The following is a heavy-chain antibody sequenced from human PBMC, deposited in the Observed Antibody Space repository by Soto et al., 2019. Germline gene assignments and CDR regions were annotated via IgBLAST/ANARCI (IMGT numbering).Heavy chain of an antibody. V-gene: IGHV1-3*01. CDR1: GYTFTNYA. D-gene: IGHD2-15*01. Sequence: ASVKVSCKASGYTFTNYAMHWVRQAPGQRLEWMGWINAGNGNTKYSQNFQGRVTITRDTSASTAYMELSSLRSEDTAVYYCAREEGYCGGGYCFRSAFDLWGQGTVVTVSS. CDR3: AREEGYCGGGYCFRSAFDL. CDR2: INAGNGNT. J-gene: IGHJ3*01.